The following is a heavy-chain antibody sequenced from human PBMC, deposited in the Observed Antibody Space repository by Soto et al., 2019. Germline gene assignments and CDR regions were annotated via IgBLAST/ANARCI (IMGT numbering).Heavy chain of an antibody. CDR1: GFTFSSYA. J-gene: IGHJ5*02. CDR2: INGNDGST. Sequence: GGSLRLSCAASGFTFSSYAMSWVRQAPGKGLEWVSTINGNDGSTYYADSVKGRFTISRDNSKNTLYLQMNSLRVEDTAVYYCAKAGTIFGVVMNNWFDPWGQGTLVTVPS. D-gene: IGHD3-3*01. V-gene: IGHV3-23*01. CDR3: AKAGTIFGVVMNNWFDP.